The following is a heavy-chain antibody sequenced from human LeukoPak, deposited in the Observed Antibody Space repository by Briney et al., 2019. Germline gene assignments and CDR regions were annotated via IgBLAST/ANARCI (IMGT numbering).Heavy chain of an antibody. V-gene: IGHV4-34*01. D-gene: IGHD2-2*01. Sequence: SQTLSLTCAVYGGSFSGCYWRWIRQPPGKGLEWVGEINHSGSSNYNPYLKSRVSISVDTSKNQFSLKLRSVTAADTAVYYCARRGRYCSSTTCYYYYYYMAVWGKGTTVTASS. CDR2: INHSGSS. CDR1: GGSFSGCY. J-gene: IGHJ6*03. CDR3: ARRGRYCSSTTCYYYYYYMAV.